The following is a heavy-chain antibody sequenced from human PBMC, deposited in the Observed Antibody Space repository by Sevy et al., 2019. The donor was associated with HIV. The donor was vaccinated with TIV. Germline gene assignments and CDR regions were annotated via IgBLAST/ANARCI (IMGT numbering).Heavy chain of an antibody. CDR2: ISSSGSTI. V-gene: IGHV3-11*01. D-gene: IGHD3-9*01. J-gene: IGHJ6*02. Sequence: GGSLRLSCAASGFTFSDYYMSWIRQAPGKGLEWVSYISSSGSTIYYADSVKGRFTISRDNAKNSLYLQMNSLRAEDTAVYYCARDGSYFDWLLDLSLGSYYGMDVWGQGTTVTVSS. CDR1: GFTFSDYY. CDR3: ARDGSYFDWLLDLSLGSYYGMDV.